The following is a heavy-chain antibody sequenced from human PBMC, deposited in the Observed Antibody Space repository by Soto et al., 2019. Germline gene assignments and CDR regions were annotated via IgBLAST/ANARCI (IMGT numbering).Heavy chain of an antibody. D-gene: IGHD5-12*01. CDR3: ARDLATITDPSYWYFDL. CDR2: FYISGST. V-gene: IGHV4-4*07. CDR1: GGSIISYY. J-gene: IGHJ2*01. Sequence: QVQLQESGPGLVKPSETLSLTCTVSGGSIISYYWSWIRQPAGKGLEWIGRFYISGSTDYNPSLKSRVTMSVDTSKNQFSLKLSSVPAADTAVYYCARDLATITDPSYWYFDLWGRGTLVTVSS.